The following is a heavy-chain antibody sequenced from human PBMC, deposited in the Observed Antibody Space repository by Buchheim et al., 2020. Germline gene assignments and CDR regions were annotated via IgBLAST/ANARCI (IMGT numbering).Heavy chain of an antibody. D-gene: IGHD1-26*01. CDR1: GFTFSSYA. J-gene: IGHJ5*02. CDR2: ISGSGGST. CDR3: ARVKWELPSA. Sequence: EVQLLESGGGLVQPEGSLRLSCAASGFTFSSYAMRWVRQAPGKGLEWVSVISGSGGSTLYADPVKGRFTISRDNSKKMLYLQMNSLRAEDTAVYYCARVKWELPSAWGQGTL. V-gene: IGHV3-23*01.